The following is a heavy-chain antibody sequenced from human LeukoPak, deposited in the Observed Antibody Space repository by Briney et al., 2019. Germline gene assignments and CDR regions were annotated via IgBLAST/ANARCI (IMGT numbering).Heavy chain of an antibody. V-gene: IGHV3-15*01. CDR1: GFTFSNAW. CDR3: TTNEAYYYDSSGYDY. D-gene: IGHD3-22*01. J-gene: IGHJ4*02. CDR2: IKSKTDGGTT. Sequence: GGSLSLSCAASGFTFSNAWMSWVCQAPGKGLEWVGRIKSKTDGGTTDYAAPVKGRFTISRDDSKNTLYLQMNSLKTEDTAVYYCTTNEAYYYDSSGYDYWGQGTLVTVSS.